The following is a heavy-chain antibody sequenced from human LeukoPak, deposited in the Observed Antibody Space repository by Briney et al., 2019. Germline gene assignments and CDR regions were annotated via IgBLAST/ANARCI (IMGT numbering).Heavy chain of an antibody. D-gene: IGHD2-2*03. CDR3: ARGRWKTGMDSPYYFDF. CDR1: GASIGNYY. CDR2: THTSGSA. V-gene: IGHV4-4*07. J-gene: IGHJ4*02. Sequence: KTSETLSLTCTVSGASIGNYYWSWIRQPAGKGLEWIGRTHTSGSANYNPSLKSRVTMSVDTSKNQFSLKLTSVTAADTAVYYCARGRWKTGMDSPYYFDFWVQGTLVTVSS.